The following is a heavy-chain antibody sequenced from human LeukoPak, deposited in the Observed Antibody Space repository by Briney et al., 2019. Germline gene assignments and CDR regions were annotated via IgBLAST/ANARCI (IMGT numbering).Heavy chain of an antibody. Sequence: SQTLSLTCTVSGGSISNGGYYWNWIRQHPGKGLEWIGCIYYSGTTFYNPSLKSRVTISVDTSKNQFSLNLTSVTAADAAVYYCAREVRYSSRWYYLDNWGQGTLVTVSS. CDR2: IYYSGTT. J-gene: IGHJ4*02. D-gene: IGHD6-13*01. CDR3: AREVRYSSRWYYLDN. V-gene: IGHV4-31*03. CDR1: GGSISNGGYY.